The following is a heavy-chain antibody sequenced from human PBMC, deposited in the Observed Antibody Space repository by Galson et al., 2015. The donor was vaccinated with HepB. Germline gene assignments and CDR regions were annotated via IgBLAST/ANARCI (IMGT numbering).Heavy chain of an antibody. CDR1: GYTFSSYS. V-gene: IGHV1-18*01. D-gene: IGHD2-15*01. CDR2: ISPHNRYT. Sequence: SVKVSCKASGYTFSSYSIPWVRQAPGQGLEWVGWISPHNRYTNYAQNFQGRATMTTDPSTNTAYMELRSLRSDDTAIYYCARGAVVVAVGATENNWFDPWGRGTLVTVSS. CDR3: ARGAVVVAVGATENNWFDP. J-gene: IGHJ5*02.